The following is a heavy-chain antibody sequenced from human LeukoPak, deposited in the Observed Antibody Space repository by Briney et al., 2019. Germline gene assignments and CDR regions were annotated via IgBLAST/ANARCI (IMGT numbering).Heavy chain of an antibody. CDR2: IYYSGST. J-gene: IGHJ6*02. V-gene: IGHV4-30-4*01. Sequence: SQTLSLTCTVSGGSISSGDSYWNWIRQPPGKGLEWIGYIYYSGSTYYNPSLKSRVTISVDTSKNQFSLKLSSVTAADTAVYYCARLTQGWVCSSTSCYSDVWGQGTTVTVSS. D-gene: IGHD2-2*02. CDR3: ARLTQGWVCSSTSCYSDV. CDR1: GGSISSGDSY.